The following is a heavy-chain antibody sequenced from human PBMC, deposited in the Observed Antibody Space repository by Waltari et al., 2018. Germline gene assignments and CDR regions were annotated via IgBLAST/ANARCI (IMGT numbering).Heavy chain of an antibody. V-gene: IGHV3-23*01. J-gene: IGHJ4*02. D-gene: IGHD6-13*01. Sequence: EVQLLESGGGLVQPGGSLRISCEGSGLDFNDYAMSWVRQAPGKGLGWVAAISGSGRRTYYADSVKGRFTISRDISKNTLYLEMSSLRAEDTAMYYCAKGNARFSSTWYFDSWGQGTLITVSS. CDR2: ISGSGRRT. CDR3: AKGNARFSSTWYFDS. CDR1: GLDFNDYA.